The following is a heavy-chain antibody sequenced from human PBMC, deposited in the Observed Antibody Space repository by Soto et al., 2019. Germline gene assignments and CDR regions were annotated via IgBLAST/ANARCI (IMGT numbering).Heavy chain of an antibody. Sequence: GFLRLSCAASGFTFSRYCMHWVRPAPGKGLVWVSRINSDGSSTSYADSVKGRFTISRDNAKNTLYLQMNSLRAEDTAVYYCARDLAGAIDFDYWGQGTLVTVSS. CDR3: ARDLAGAIDFDY. CDR2: INSDGSST. J-gene: IGHJ4*02. D-gene: IGHD3-16*02. V-gene: IGHV3-74*01. CDR1: GFTFSRYC.